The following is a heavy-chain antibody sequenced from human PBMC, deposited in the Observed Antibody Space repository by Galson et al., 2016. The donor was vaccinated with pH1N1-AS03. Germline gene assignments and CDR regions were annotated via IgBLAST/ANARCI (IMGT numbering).Heavy chain of an antibody. CDR1: GDSLNSKIHY. Sequence: SETLSLTCTVSGDSLNSKIHYWAWIRQPPGKGLEWIGSLYYDGHTNYNPSLKSRISMSVDTSKNQLSLILNSVTAADTAVYFCARHYAWHYDFRLDVWGRGTTVTVSS. J-gene: IGHJ6*02. V-gene: IGHV4-39*01. CDR2: LYYDGHT. CDR3: ARHYAWHYDFRLDV. D-gene: IGHD3/OR15-3a*01.